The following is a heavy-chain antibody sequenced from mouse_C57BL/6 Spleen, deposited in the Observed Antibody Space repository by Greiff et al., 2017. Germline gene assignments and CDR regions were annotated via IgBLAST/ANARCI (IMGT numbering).Heavy chain of an antibody. CDR2: IDPSDSYT. CDR1: GYTFTSYW. J-gene: IGHJ3*01. Sequence: QVQLQQPGAELVRPGTSVKLSCKASGYTFTSYWMHWVKQRPGQGLEWIGVIDPSDSYTNYNQKFKGKATLTVDTSSSTAYLQLSSLTSEDSAVYYCARWARGFAYWGQGTLVTVAA. V-gene: IGHV1-59*01. D-gene: IGHD3-3*01. CDR3: ARWARGFAY.